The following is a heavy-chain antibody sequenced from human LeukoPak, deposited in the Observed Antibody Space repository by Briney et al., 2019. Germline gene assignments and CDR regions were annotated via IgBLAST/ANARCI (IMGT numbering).Heavy chain of an antibody. CDR2: IYYSGST. V-gene: IGHV4-39*01. Sequence: SETLSLTCTVSGDSVSSSSYYWGWIRQPPGKGLEWIGSIYYSGSTYYNPSLKSRVTISVDTSKNQFSLKLSSVTAADTAVYYCARVFPDGWGQGTLVTVSS. J-gene: IGHJ4*02. CDR3: ARVFPDG. D-gene: IGHD3-10*01. CDR1: GDSVSSSSYY.